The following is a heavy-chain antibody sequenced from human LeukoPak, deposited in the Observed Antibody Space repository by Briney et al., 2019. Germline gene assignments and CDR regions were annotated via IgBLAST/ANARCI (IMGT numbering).Heavy chain of an antibody. CDR1: GFTFSSYA. CDR2: ISYDGSNK. V-gene: IGHV3-30*04. J-gene: IGHJ4*02. D-gene: IGHD3-3*01. Sequence: GGSLRLSCAASGFTFSSYAMHWVRQAPGKGLEWVAVISYDGSNKYYADSVKGRFTISRDNSKNTLYLQMNSLRAEDTAVYYCAKERPGRDDFFDYWGQGTLVTVSS. CDR3: AKERPGRDDFFDY.